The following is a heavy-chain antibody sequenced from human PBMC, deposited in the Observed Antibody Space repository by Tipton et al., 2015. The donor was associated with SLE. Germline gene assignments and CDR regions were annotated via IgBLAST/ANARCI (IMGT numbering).Heavy chain of an antibody. CDR3: ARGFRLQGFSKYMDV. V-gene: IGHV4-39*01. D-gene: IGHD4-11*01. J-gene: IGHJ6*03. CDR1: GDSITRSNNY. CDR2: VSYTGST. Sequence: TLSLTCTVSGDSITRSNNYWGWIRQPPRKGLEWIGSVSYTGSTFYNPSLKSPVSISVDTSKNQFSLNLSSVTAADTAVYYCARGFRLQGFSKYMDVWGKGTTVTVSS.